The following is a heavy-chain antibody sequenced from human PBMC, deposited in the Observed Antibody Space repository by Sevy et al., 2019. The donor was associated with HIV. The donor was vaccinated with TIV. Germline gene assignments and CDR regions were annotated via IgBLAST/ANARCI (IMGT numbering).Heavy chain of an antibody. Sequence: SETLSLTCTVSGVSISPYYWTWVRQPPGKGLEWIGYIYYTGSSDHNSSLKSRVTTSVDTSKNQFSLRLTSVTAADTAISDWSRGGPIQQELDYFDSWGQGTLVTVSS. CDR2: IYYTGSS. CDR3: SRGGPIQQELDYFDS. D-gene: IGHD1-26*01. V-gene: IGHV4-59*01. J-gene: IGHJ4*02. CDR1: GVSISPYY.